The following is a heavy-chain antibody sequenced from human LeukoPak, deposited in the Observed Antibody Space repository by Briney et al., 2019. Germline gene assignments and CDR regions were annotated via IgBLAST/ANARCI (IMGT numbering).Heavy chain of an antibody. V-gene: IGHV4-31*03. CDR2: IYYSGST. CDR1: GGSISSGGYY. D-gene: IGHD3-3*01. Sequence: SQTPSLTCTVSGGSISSGGYYWSWIRQHPGKGLEWIGYIYYSGSTYYNPSLKSRVTISVDTSKNQFSLKLSPVTAADTAVYYCARDLYDFWSGYRPGMDVWGQGTTVTVSS. CDR3: ARDLYDFWSGYRPGMDV. J-gene: IGHJ6*02.